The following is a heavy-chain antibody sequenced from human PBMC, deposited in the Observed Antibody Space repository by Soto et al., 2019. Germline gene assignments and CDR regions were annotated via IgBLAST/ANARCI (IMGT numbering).Heavy chain of an antibody. J-gene: IGHJ4*02. CDR1: SGSISSYS. D-gene: IGHD6-13*01. CDR3: ARGPYGSSWYLVH. V-gene: IGHV4-59*01. CDR2: IYYSGST. Sequence: SETLSLTCTVSSGSISSYSWSWIRQPPGKGLEWIGYIYYSGSTNYNPSLKSRVTISVDTSKNQFSLKLSSVTAADTAMYYCARGPYGSSWYLVHWGQGNLVTVS.